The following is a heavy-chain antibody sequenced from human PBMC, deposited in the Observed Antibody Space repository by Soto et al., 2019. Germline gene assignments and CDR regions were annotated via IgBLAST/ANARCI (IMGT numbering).Heavy chain of an antibody. Sequence: ASVKVSCKASGGTFSSYAISWVRQAPGQGLEWMGGIIPIFGTANYAQKFQGRVTITADESASTAYMELSSLRSEDTAVYYCARTIVPNDAFDIWGQGTMVTFSS. V-gene: IGHV1-69*13. D-gene: IGHD1-26*01. CDR3: ARTIVPNDAFDI. CDR2: IIPIFGTA. CDR1: GGTFSSYA. J-gene: IGHJ3*02.